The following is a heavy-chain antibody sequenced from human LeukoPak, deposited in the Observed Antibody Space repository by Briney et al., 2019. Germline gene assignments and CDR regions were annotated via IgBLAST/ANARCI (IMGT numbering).Heavy chain of an antibody. D-gene: IGHD4-11*01. CDR2: IYYSGST. CDR1: GGSISSYY. V-gene: IGHV4-59*01. Sequence: PSETLSLTCTVSGGSISSYYWSWIRQPPGKGLEWIGYIYYSGSTNYNPSLKSRVTISVDTSKNQFSLKLSSVTAADTAVYYCARLYSNYAQDPYSPYYYGMDVWGQGTTVTVSS. J-gene: IGHJ6*02. CDR3: ARLYSNYAQDPYSPYYYGMDV.